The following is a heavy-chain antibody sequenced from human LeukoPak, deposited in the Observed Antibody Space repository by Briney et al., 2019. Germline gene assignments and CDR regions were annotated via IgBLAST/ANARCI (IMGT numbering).Heavy chain of an antibody. J-gene: IGHJ3*02. V-gene: IGHV3-7*04. CDR3: ARGILSGDAFDI. CDR1: GFTFSSYW. CDR2: IKQEGSEK. D-gene: IGHD2/OR15-2a*01. Sequence: PGGSLTLSCVASGFTFSSYWMSWVRQAAGKGREWVANIKQEGSEKYYVGSVTGRFTNSRDNAKNSLYLQMKSLRAEDTAVYYCARGILSGDAFDIWGQGTMVTVSS.